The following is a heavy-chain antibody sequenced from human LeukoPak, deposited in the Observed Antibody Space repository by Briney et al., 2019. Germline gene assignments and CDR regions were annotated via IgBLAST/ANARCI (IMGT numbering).Heavy chain of an antibody. Sequence: SETPSLTCTVSGGSISSYYWSWIRQPPGKGLEWIGYIYYSGSTNYNPSLKSRVTISVDTSKNQFSLKLSSVTAADTAVYYCARASRYQLLRWGQGTLVTVSS. CDR1: GGSISSYY. D-gene: IGHD2-2*01. CDR2: IYYSGST. CDR3: ARASRYQLLR. V-gene: IGHV4-59*01. J-gene: IGHJ4*02.